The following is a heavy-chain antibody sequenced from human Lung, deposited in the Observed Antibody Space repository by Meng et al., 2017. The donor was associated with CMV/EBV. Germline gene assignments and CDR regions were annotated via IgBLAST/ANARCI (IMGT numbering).Heavy chain of an antibody. J-gene: IGHJ5*02. CDR3: ARTVKYYYDSSGPDP. CDR1: GYSFTSYW. V-gene: IGHV5-51*01. CDR2: IYPGDSDT. Sequence: EXXKISXKGSGYSFTSYWIGWVRQMPGKGLERMGIIYPGDSDTRYSPSFQGQVTISADKSISTAYLQWSSLKASDTAMYYCARTVKYYYDSSGPDPWGQGXLVTVSS. D-gene: IGHD3-22*01.